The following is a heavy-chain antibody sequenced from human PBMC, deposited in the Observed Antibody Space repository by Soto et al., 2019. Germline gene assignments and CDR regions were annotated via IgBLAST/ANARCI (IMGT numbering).Heavy chain of an antibody. Sequence: TSETLSLTCTVSGGSISSYYWSWIRPPPGKGLEWIGYIYYSGSTNYNPSLKSRVTISVDTSKNQFSLKLSSVTAADTAVYYCARGGTGSGSYQTYYYMDVWGKGTTVTVSS. D-gene: IGHD3-10*01. J-gene: IGHJ6*03. V-gene: IGHV4-59*01. CDR1: GGSISSYY. CDR2: IYYSGST. CDR3: ARGGTGSGSYQTYYYMDV.